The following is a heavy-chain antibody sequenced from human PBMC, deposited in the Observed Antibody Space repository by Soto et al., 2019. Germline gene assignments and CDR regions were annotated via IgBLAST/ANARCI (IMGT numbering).Heavy chain of an antibody. CDR1: GGTFSSYA. V-gene: IGHV1-69*13. Sequence: GASVKVSCKASGGTFSSYAISWVRQAPGQGLEWVGGIIPIFGTANYAQKFQGRVTITADESTSTAYMELSSLRSEDTAVYYCARPILRYIYYYGMDVWGQGTTVTVSS. J-gene: IGHJ6*02. CDR3: ARPILRYIYYYGMDV. CDR2: IIPIFGTA. D-gene: IGHD3-9*01.